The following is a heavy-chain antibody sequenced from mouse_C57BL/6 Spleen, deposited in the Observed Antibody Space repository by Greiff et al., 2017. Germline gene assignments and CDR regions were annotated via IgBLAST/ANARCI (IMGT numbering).Heavy chain of an antibody. J-gene: IGHJ1*03. CDR1: GFTFSSYT. V-gene: IGHV5-9*01. D-gene: IGHD2-4*01. CDR3: ARPMITSRYWYFDV. Sequence: EVKLVESGGGLVKPGGSLKLSCAASGFTFSSYTMSWVRQTPEKRLEWVATISGGGGNTYYPDSVTGRFTISRDNATNTLYLQRSSLRSEDTALDCCARPMITSRYWYFDVWGTGTTVTVSS. CDR2: ISGGGGNT.